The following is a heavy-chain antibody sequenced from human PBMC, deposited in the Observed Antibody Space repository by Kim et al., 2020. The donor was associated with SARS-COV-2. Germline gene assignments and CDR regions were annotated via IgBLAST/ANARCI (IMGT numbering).Heavy chain of an antibody. V-gene: IGHV3-73*01. Sequence: GGSLRLSCAASGFTFSGSAMHWVRQASGKGLEWVGRIRSKANSYATAYAASVKGRFTISRDDSKNTAYLQMNSLKTEDTAVYYCTRHGGYCSGGSWVGSCILPGDYGMDVWGQGTTVTVSS. CDR2: IRSKANSYAT. D-gene: IGHD2-15*01. CDR3: TRHGGYCSGGSWVGSCILPGDYGMDV. J-gene: IGHJ6*02. CDR1: GFTFSGSA.